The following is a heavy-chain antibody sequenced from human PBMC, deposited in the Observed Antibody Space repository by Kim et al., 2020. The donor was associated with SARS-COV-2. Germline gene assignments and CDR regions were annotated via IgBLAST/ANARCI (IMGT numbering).Heavy chain of an antibody. CDR1: GFTFNSYA. CDR3: AKDVPRRPVVDSTK. J-gene: IGHJ1*01. D-gene: IGHD2-15*01. Sequence: GGSLRLSCAASGFTFNSYAMSWVRQAPGKGLEWVATISGSGSNTYYADSVTGRFTISRDNSKNTLYLQMNSLRAEDTAVYYCAKDVPRRPVVDSTKWGQG. CDR2: ISGSGSNT. V-gene: IGHV3-23*01.